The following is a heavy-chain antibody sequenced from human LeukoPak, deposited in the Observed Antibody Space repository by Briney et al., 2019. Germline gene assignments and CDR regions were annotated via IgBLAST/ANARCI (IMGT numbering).Heavy chain of an antibody. J-gene: IGHJ4*02. Sequence: QPEGSLRLSCAGSGFTFSDFWMTWVRQAPGKGLEWVAFIRYDGSNKYYADSVKGRFTISRDNSKNTLYLQMNSLRAEDTAVYYCARRLNYYDSSGYYSNFDYWGQGTLVTVSS. V-gene: IGHV3-30*02. D-gene: IGHD3-22*01. CDR2: IRYDGSNK. CDR1: GFTFSDFW. CDR3: ARRLNYYDSSGYYSNFDY.